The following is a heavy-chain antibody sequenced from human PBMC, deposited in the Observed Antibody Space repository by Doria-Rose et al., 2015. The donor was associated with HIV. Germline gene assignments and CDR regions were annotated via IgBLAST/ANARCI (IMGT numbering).Heavy chain of an antibody. CDR1: GVSLSSPGMG. D-gene: IGHD6-13*01. CDR3: ARIKSSRWYHKYYFDF. V-gene: IGHV2-26*01. J-gene: IGHJ4*02. Sequence: QVTLKESSPVLVKPTETLTLTCTVSGVSLSSPGMGVSWIRQPPGKALEWLVNIFSDDERSYKTSLNSRLTISRGTSKSQVVLTMTDMDPVDTATYYCARIKSSRWYHKYYFDFWGQGTLVIVSA. CDR2: IFSDDER.